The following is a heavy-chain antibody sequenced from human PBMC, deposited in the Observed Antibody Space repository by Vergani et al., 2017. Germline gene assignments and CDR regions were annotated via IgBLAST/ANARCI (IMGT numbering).Heavy chain of an antibody. CDR1: GYTFTAYY. CDR3: AREPPLTGFFDY. V-gene: IGHV1-46*03. CDR2: ISPDGFST. Sequence: QVQLVQSGAAVGKPGASVKISCKASGYTFTAYYIHWVRQAPEQGLEWVGVISPDGFSTFYAQKFQGRVTITRDTYTSTVYVEVTSLRSDDTAVYYCAREPPLTGFFDYWGQGTLVTVSS. J-gene: IGHJ4*02. D-gene: IGHD3-9*01.